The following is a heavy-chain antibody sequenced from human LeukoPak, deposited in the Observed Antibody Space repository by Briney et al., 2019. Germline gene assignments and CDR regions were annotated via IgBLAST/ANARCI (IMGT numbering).Heavy chain of an antibody. CDR2: IYYSGST. J-gene: IGHJ5*02. CDR3: ARVAMVRGVKSFDP. CDR1: GGSISSSSYY. V-gene: IGHV4-39*07. Sequence: SETLSLTCTVSGGSISSSSYYWGWIRQPPGKGLEWIGSIYYSGSTNYNPSLKSRVTISVDTSKNQFSLKLSSVTAADTAVYYCARVAMVRGVKSFDPWGQGTLVTVSS. D-gene: IGHD3-10*01.